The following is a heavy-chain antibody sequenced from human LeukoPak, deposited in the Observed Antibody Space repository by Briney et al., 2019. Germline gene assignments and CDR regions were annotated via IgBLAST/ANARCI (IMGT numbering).Heavy chain of an antibody. V-gene: IGHV1-69*04. J-gene: IGHJ4*02. D-gene: IGHD5-24*01. CDR2: IIPILGIA. CDR1: GGTFSSYA. Sequence: GASVKVSCKASGGTFSSYAISWVRQAPGQGLEWMGRIIPILGIANYAQKFQGRVTITADKSTSTAYMELSSLRSEDTAVYYCARDREEDGYNYYWGKGTLVTVSS. CDR3: ARDREEDGYNYY.